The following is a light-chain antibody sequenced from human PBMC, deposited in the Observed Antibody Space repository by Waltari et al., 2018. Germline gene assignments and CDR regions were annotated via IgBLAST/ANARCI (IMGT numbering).Light chain of an antibody. V-gene: IGKV3D-7*01. CDR3: QQDYNSVT. CDR2: GTS. CDR1: QSINSGY. J-gene: IGKJ1*01. Sequence: EIVMTQSPATLSLSPGENATLSCRTSQSINSGYLSWYQQKPGQSPRLLLYGTSTGATGIPARISGSGSGTDFTLTISSLQPEDFAVYYCQQDYNSVTFGPGTKVEI.